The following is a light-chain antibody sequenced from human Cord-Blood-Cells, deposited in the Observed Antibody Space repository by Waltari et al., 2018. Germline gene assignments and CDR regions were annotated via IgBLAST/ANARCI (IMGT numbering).Light chain of an antibody. Sequence: DLLMTQPTDSLAVSLAWWAPITCKFCPRVLYSSNNKNYLAWDQQKPGQPPKLLIYWASTRESGVPDRFSGSGSGTDFTLTISSLQAEDVAVYYCQQYYSTPPGTFGQGTKVEIK. V-gene: IGKV4-1*01. J-gene: IGKJ1*01. CDR2: WAS. CDR3: QQYYSTPPGT. CDR1: PRVLYSSNNKNY.